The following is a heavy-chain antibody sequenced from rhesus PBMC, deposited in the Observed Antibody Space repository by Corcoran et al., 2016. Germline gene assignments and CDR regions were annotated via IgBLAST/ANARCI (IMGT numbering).Heavy chain of an antibody. CDR2: IYGNSAST. CDR3: AAPRAAGFDY. Sequence: QVKLQQWGEGLVKPSETLSLTCAVYGGSISGYYYWSWIRQPPGKGLEWIGYIYGNSASTHYNPSLKNRVTISKDTSKNQFSLKLSSVPAADTAVYYCAAPRAAGFDYWGQGVLVTVSS. V-gene: IGHV4-73*01. CDR1: GGSISGYYY. D-gene: IGHD6-25*01. J-gene: IGHJ4*01.